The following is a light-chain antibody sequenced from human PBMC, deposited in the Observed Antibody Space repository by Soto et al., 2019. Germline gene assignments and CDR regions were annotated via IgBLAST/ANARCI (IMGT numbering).Light chain of an antibody. J-gene: IGKJ5*01. CDR1: QSVSSY. CDR3: HQRNK. V-gene: IGKV3-11*01. Sequence: QWPASLSLYPGARATLSCRASQSVSSYLAWYQQKPGQPPRLLIYDSTNRATGIPARFSGSRSGTDFTLTISSVEPEDFAMYYCHQRNKFGQGTRLEIK. CDR2: DST.